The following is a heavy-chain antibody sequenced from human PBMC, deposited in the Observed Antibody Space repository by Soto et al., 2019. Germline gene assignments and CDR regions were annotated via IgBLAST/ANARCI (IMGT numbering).Heavy chain of an antibody. J-gene: IGHJ6*02. Sequence: GGSLRLSCAASGFTFSSYGMHWVRQAPGKGLEWVAVISYDGSNKYYADSVKGRFTISRDNSKNTLYLQMNSLRAEDTAVYYCAKTEYYYYGMDVWGQGTTVTVSS. CDR2: ISYDGSNK. CDR1: GFTFSSYG. V-gene: IGHV3-30*18. CDR3: AKTEYYYYGMDV.